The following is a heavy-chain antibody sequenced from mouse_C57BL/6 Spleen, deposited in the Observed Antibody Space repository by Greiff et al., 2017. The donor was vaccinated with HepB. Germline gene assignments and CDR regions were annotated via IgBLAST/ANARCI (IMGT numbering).Heavy chain of an antibody. D-gene: IGHD2-4*01. CDR2: ISDGGSYT. Sequence: EVQRVESGGGLVKPGGSLKLSCAASGFTFSSYAMSWVRQTPEKRLEWVATISDGGSYTYYPDKVKGRFTISRDNAKNNLYLQMSHLKSEETAMYYCARAPYDYDGAGFAYWGQGTLVTVSA. V-gene: IGHV5-4*01. CDR1: GFTFSSYA. J-gene: IGHJ3*01. CDR3: ARAPYDYDGAGFAY.